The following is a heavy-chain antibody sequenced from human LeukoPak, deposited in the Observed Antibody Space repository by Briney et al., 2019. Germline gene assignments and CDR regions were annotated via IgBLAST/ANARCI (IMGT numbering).Heavy chain of an antibody. CDR2: IYYSGST. CDR3: ARGFKKGDGYDY. J-gene: IGHJ4*02. D-gene: IGHD5-24*01. CDR1: GGSISSYY. V-gene: IGHV4-59*01. Sequence: SETLSLTCTVSGGSISSYYWSWIRQPPGKGLEWIGYIYYSGSTNYNPSLKSRVTISVDTSKNQSSLKLSSVTAADTAVYYCARGFKKGDGYDYWGQGTLVTVSS.